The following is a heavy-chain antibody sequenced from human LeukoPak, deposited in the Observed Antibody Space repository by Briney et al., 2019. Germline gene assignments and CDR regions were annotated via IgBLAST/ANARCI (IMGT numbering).Heavy chain of an antibody. CDR2: IKQDGSEK. D-gene: IGHD3-3*01. V-gene: IGHV3-7*03. CDR3: ARPLRFRSYYYYGMGV. J-gene: IGHJ6*02. Sequence: GGSLRLSCAASGFTFSSYWMSWVRQAPGKGLEWVANIKQDGSEKYYVDSVKGRFTISRDNAKNSLYLQMNSLRAEDTAVYYCARPLRFRSYYYYGMGVWGQGTTVTVSS. CDR1: GFTFSSYW.